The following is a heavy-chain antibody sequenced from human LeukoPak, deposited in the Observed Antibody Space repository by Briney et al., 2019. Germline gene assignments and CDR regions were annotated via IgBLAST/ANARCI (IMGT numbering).Heavy chain of an antibody. D-gene: IGHD3-10*01. J-gene: IGHJ3*01. Sequence: SETLSLTCTVSGGPITSSAYYWVWVRQSPGRGLEWLGSIYSNGDTYYNPSFESRVTIAIETSKNQFSLKMTSVTAADTAAYYCTSRGFGLPLDAFDVWGQGTRVAVSS. V-gene: IGHV4-39*01. CDR2: IYSNGDT. CDR3: TSRGFGLPLDAFDV. CDR1: GGPITSSAYY.